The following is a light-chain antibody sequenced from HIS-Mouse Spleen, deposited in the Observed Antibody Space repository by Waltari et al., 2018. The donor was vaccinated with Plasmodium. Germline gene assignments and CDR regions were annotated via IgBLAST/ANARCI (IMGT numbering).Light chain of an antibody. CDR1: QSLVHSDGNTY. J-gene: IGKJ1*01. CDR2: KTS. Sequence: IVMTQTPLPSPVTLGKPPSIPCMSSQSLVHSDGNTYLSWLQQRPGQPPRLRIYKTSKRFIGVPNRSGGRGEGTAFTLKISRVEAEDVGVYYCMQATQFPRPFGQGTKVEIK. V-gene: IGKV2-24*01. CDR3: MQATQFPRP.